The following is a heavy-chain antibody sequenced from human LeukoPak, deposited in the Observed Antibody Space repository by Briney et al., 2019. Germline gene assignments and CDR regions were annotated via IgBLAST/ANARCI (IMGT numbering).Heavy chain of an antibody. CDR2: ISGSGDIT. CDR1: GFTFSSYA. J-gene: IGHJ3*02. D-gene: IGHD2-8*01. Sequence: PGGSLRLSCAASGFTFSSYAMHWVRQAPGKGLEWVSAISGSGDITYLADSVKGRFTISRDNSKNTLYLQMNSLRAEDTAAYYCAKGRSCTNGVCYSWFPEIWGKGTMVTVYS. V-gene: IGHV3-23*01. CDR3: AKGRSCTNGVCYSWFPEI.